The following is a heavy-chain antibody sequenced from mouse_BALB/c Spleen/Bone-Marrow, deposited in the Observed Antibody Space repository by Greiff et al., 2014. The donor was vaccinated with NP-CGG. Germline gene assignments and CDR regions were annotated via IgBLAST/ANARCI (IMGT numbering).Heavy chain of an antibody. CDR2: IHPYNDDS. Sequence: EVQLQQSGPELVKPGASVKMSCKASGYTFTSYIMHWVRQKPGQGLEWIGYIHPYNDDSKFNEKFEGEATLTSDKSSNTAYMELSSLTSEGSAVYYCARWGRYDWYFDVWGAGTTVTVSS. D-gene: IGHD2-14*01. J-gene: IGHJ1*01. CDR3: ARWGRYDWYFDV. V-gene: IGHV1-14*01. CDR1: GYTFTSYI.